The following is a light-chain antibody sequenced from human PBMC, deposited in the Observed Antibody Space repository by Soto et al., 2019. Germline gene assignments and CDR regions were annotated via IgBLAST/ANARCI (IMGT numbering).Light chain of an antibody. CDR3: KQYNNWPGT. CDR1: QSVSSN. J-gene: IGKJ1*01. Sequence: EIVMTQSPATLSVSPGERATLSCRASQSVSSNLAWYQQKPGQAPRLLIYGASTRATGIQARFSGTGSGTEFTLTIRSLQSEDFAVYYCKQYNNWPGTFGQGTKVDI. CDR2: GAS. V-gene: IGKV3-15*01.